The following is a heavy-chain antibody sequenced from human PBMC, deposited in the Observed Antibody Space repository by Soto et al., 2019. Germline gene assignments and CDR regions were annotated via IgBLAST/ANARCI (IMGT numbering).Heavy chain of an antibody. J-gene: IGHJ4*02. D-gene: IGHD1-26*01. CDR3: AREGGVGATTGWD. CDR1: GGTFSNYA. CDR2: IIPIFGTA. V-gene: IGHV1-69*06. Sequence: QVQLVQSGAEVKKPGSSVKVSCKASGGTFSNYAISWVRQAPGQGLEWMGGIIPIFGTANYAQKFQGRVTITPDIPTNTAYMELSSLSSGDTAVYYCAREGGVGATTGWDWGQGTLVTVSS.